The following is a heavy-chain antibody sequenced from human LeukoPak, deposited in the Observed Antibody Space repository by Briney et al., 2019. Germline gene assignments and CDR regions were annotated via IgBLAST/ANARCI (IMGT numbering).Heavy chain of an antibody. J-gene: IGHJ4*02. D-gene: IGHD6-19*01. V-gene: IGHV3-23*01. CDR2: IDSGGNT. CDR3: AKAQNSGYSSGWYYFDY. Sequence: GGSLRLSCAASGFTFSSYVMSWVRQAPGKGLEWVSAIDSGGNTYYTDSVKGRFTISRDNSKNTLYLQMNSLRAEDTAVYYCAKAQNSGYSSGWYYFDYWGQGTLVTVSS. CDR1: GFTFSSYV.